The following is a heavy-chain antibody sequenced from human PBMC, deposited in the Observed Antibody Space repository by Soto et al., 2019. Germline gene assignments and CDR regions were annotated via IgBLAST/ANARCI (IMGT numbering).Heavy chain of an antibody. Sequence: ASVKVSCKASGYTFTGYYMHWVRQAPGQGLEWMGWINPNSGGTNYAQKFQGRVTMTRDTSISTAYMELSRLRSDDTAVYYCARGEWRGVTKKGGNVDYWGQGTLVTVS. CDR3: ARGEWRGVTKKGGNVDY. D-gene: IGHD1-1*01. V-gene: IGHV1-2*02. CDR1: GYTFTGYY. J-gene: IGHJ4*02. CDR2: INPNSGGT.